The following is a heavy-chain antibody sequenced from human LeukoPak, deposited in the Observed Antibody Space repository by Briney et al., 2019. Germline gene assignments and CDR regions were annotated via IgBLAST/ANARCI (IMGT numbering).Heavy chain of an antibody. V-gene: IGHV4-30-4*08. CDR3: ARVEYSSGWLDFDY. CDR2: IYYSGST. CDR1: GGSISSGDYY. D-gene: IGHD6-19*01. J-gene: IGHJ4*02. Sequence: PSETLSLTCTVSGGSISSGDYYWSWIRQPPGKGLEWIGYIYYSGSTYYNPSLKSRVTISVDTSKNHFSLKLSSVTAADTAVYYCARVEYSSGWLDFDYWGQGTLVTVSS.